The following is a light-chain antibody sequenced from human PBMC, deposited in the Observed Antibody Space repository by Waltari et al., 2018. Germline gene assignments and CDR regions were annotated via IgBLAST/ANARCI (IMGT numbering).Light chain of an antibody. V-gene: IGLV2-11*01. CDR2: DVS. J-gene: IGLJ3*02. Sequence: QSALTQPRSVSGSPGQSVTISCTGTSNAVGGSKYVSWSQQHPGQAPKLMIYDVSHRPSGFPDRFSGSKSGTASALTISGLQAEDVADYYCCSYAGSPSWVFGAGPKLTVL. CDR1: SNAVGGSKY. CDR3: CSYAGSPSWV.